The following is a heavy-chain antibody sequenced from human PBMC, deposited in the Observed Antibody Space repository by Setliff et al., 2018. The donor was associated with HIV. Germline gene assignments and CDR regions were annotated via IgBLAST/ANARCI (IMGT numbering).Heavy chain of an antibody. D-gene: IGHD1-26*01. J-gene: IGHJ6*03. CDR2: IYYTGST. V-gene: IGHV4-59*08. CDR3: ARIVRWELVATSTFFYYYMDV. Sequence: SETLSLTCTVSGGSMSTYYWSWIRQPPGKGLEWIGYIYYTGSTHHNPSLESRVATSVDTSKNQFSLKLSSVTAADTAVYYCARIVRWELVATSTFFYYYMDVWGKGTTVTVSS. CDR1: GGSMSTYY.